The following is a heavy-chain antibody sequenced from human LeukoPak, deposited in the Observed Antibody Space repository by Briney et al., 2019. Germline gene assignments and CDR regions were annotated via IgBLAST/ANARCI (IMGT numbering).Heavy chain of an antibody. CDR1: GGTFSSYA. Sequence: SVKVSCKASGGTFSSYAISWVRQAPGQGLEWMGGIIPIFGTANYAQKFQGRVTITTDESTSTAYMELSSLRSEDTAVYYCAGRSTGYSSGWYDGDAFDIWGQGTMVTVSS. CDR3: AGRSTGYSSGWYDGDAFDI. J-gene: IGHJ3*02. CDR2: IIPIFGTA. D-gene: IGHD6-19*01. V-gene: IGHV1-69*05.